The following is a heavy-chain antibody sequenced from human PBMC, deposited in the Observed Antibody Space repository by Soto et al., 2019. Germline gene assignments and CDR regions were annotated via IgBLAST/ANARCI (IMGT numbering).Heavy chain of an antibody. J-gene: IGHJ4*02. CDR2: IHYSGTT. CDR3: VRHHYDILTGYSTPFDY. Sequence: SETLSLTCTVSGAPINRNYWSWIRQPPGKGLEWIGYIHYSGTTNYNPSLKSRVTISVDTSKSQFSLELNSVTAADTAVYYCVRHHYDILTGYSTPFDYWGQGALVTVS. D-gene: IGHD3-9*01. CDR1: GAPINRNY. V-gene: IGHV4-59*08.